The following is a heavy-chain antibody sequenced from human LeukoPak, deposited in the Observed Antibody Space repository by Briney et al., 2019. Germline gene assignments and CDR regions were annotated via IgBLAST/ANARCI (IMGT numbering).Heavy chain of an antibody. CDR2: IIPIFGTA. CDR1: GYTFSNYG. CDR3: ARVIDSGYGLGLDYYYYMDV. V-gene: IGHV1-69*06. Sequence: GASVKVSCKASGYTFSNYGISWVRQAPGQGLEWMGGIIPIFGTANYAQKFQGRVTITADKSTSTAYMELSSLRSEDTAVYYCARVIDSGYGLGLDYYYYMDVWGKGTTVTVSS. J-gene: IGHJ6*03. D-gene: IGHD5-12*01.